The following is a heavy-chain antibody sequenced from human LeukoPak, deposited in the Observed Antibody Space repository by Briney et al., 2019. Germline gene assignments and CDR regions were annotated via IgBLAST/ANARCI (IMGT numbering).Heavy chain of an antibody. J-gene: IGHJ4*02. CDR1: GFTFSSYG. V-gene: IGHV3-30*18. CDR2: ISNDGSTK. Sequence: PGGSLRLSCAASGFTFSSYGMHWVRQAPGKGLEWVAVISNDGSTKKYADSVKGRFTISRDNSKNTLYVQMNSLRADDAAVNYCAKGRSSYPMDYIFDFWGQGTLVTVSS. CDR3: AKGRSSYPMDYIFDF. D-gene: IGHD3-16*02.